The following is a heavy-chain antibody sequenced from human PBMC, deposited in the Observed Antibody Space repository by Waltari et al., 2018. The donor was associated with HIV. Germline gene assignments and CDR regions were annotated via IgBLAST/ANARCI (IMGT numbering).Heavy chain of an antibody. J-gene: IGHJ5*02. CDR1: GYMFTSYA. V-gene: IGHV7-4-1*02. Sequence: QVQLVQSGSELKKPGASVKVSCKASGYMFTSYAMNWVRQAPGQGLEWWGGINTNTANPTYAQGFTGRFVFSLDTSVSTAYLQISSLKAEDTAVYFCARGSYRSSVARNWFDPWGQGTLVTVAS. CDR2: INTNTANP. CDR3: ARGSYRSSVARNWFDP. D-gene: IGHD6-19*01.